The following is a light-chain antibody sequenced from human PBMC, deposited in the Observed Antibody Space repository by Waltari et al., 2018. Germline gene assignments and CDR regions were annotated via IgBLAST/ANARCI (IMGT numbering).Light chain of an antibody. CDR3: CSYAGSSPAV. V-gene: IGLV2-23*02. CDR2: EVS. Sequence: QSALTQPASVSGSPGQSLTISCTGTSSDVGSYNLVSWYQQHPGKAPKLMIYEVSKRPSGVSNRFSGSKSGNTASLTISGLQAEDEADYYCCSYAGSSPAVFGGGTQLTVL. J-gene: IGLJ7*01. CDR1: SSDVGSYNL.